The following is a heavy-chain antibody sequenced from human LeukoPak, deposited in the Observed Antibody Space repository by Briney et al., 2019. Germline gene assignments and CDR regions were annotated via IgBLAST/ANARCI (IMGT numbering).Heavy chain of an antibody. CDR3: ARARGNRFNRPYYYYYGMDV. CDR1: GGSFSGYY. V-gene: IGHV4-34*01. D-gene: IGHD3-10*01. Sequence: PSETLSLTCAVYGGSFSGYYWSWIRQPPGKGLEWIGEINHSGSTNYNPSLKSRVTISVDTSKNQFSLKLSSVTAVDTAVYYCARARGNRFNRPYYYYYGMDVWGQGTTVTVSS. CDR2: INHSGST. J-gene: IGHJ6*02.